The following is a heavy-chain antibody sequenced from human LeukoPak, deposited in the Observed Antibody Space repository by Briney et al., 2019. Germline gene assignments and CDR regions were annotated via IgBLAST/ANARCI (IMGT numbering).Heavy chain of an antibody. D-gene: IGHD3-16*02. Sequence: GGSLRLSCVASGFTFSSYAMSWVRQAPGKGLEWVSAISGSGGSTYYVDSVKGRFTISRDNSKNTLYQQMNSLRAEDTAVYYCAKDYDYVWGSYRQGSYFDYWGQGTLVTVSS. CDR1: GFTFSSYA. CDR2: ISGSGGST. V-gene: IGHV3-23*01. J-gene: IGHJ4*02. CDR3: AKDYDYVWGSYRQGSYFDY.